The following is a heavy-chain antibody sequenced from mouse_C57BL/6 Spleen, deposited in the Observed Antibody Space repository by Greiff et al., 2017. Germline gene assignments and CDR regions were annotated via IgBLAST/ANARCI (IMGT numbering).Heavy chain of an antibody. Sequence: QVQLKESGAELVRPGASVTLSCKASGYTFTDYEMHWVKQTPVHGLEWIGAIDPETGGTAYNQKFKGKAILTADKSSSTAYMERRSLTSEDSAVYYCTRSEDSSDYWGQGTTLTVSS. V-gene: IGHV1-15*01. D-gene: IGHD1-1*01. CDR2: IDPETGGT. CDR3: TRSEDSSDY. J-gene: IGHJ2*01. CDR1: GYTFTDYE.